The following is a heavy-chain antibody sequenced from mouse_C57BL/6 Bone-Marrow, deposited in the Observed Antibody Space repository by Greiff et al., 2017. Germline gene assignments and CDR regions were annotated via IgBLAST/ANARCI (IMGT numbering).Heavy chain of an antibody. D-gene: IGHD1-1*01. V-gene: IGHV1-76*01. CDR1: GYTFTDYY. CDR2: IYPGSGNT. CDR3: ARFYYYGSSPHWYFDV. Sequence: VQLQQSGAELVRPGASVKLSCKASGYTFTDYYINWVKQRPGQGLEWIARIYPGSGNTYYNEKFKGKATLTAEKSSSTAYMQLSSLPSEDSAVYFCARFYYYGSSPHWYFDVWGTGTTVTVSS. J-gene: IGHJ1*03.